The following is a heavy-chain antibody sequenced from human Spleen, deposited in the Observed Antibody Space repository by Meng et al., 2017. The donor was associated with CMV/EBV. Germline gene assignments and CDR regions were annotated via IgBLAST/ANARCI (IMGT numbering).Heavy chain of an antibody. Sequence: LSLTCAASGLTFTHYWMHWIRQDPGRGLVWVSRISIDGSIINYANSVKGRFTISRDNAKNTVYLQMDSLRIEDTAVYYCYGSDFRVGYWGQGTLVTVSS. J-gene: IGHJ4*02. V-gene: IGHV3-74*01. CDR2: ISIDGSII. D-gene: IGHD3-3*01. CDR1: GLTFTHYW. CDR3: YGSDFRVGY.